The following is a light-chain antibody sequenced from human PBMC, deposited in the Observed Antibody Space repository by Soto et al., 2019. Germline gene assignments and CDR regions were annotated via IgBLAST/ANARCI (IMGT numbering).Light chain of an antibody. CDR2: GAS. Sequence: EIVWTHSPVTLSLSPVERATLSCRASQSVSSYLAWYQQKPGQSPRLLIYGASTRATGIPARFSGSGSGTEFTLTISSLQSPDFAVYYCQQYTNWPLIFGQGTRLEIK. V-gene: IGKV3-15*01. CDR1: QSVSSY. CDR3: QQYTNWPLI. J-gene: IGKJ5*01.